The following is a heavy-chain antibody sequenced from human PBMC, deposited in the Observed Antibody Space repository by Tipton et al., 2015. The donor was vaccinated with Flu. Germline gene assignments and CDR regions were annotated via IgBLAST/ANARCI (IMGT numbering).Heavy chain of an antibody. CDR2: IYYSGST. CDR3: ARAPDSIVGATVCDY. CDR1: GGSISSYY. D-gene: IGHD1-26*01. Sequence: LRLSCTVSGGSISSYYWSWIRQPPGKGLEWIGYIYYSGSTNYNPSLKSRVTISVDTSKNQFSLKLSTVTAADTAVYYCARAPDSIVGATVCDYWGQGTLVTVSS. J-gene: IGHJ4*02. V-gene: IGHV4-59*01.